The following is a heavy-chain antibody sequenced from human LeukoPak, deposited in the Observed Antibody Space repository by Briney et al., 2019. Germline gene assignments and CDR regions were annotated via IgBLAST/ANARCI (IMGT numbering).Heavy chain of an antibody. CDR3: ARVETKDDYGDYQWFDP. Sequence: SVTVSCKASGGTFSSYAISWVRQAPGQGLEWMGGIFPIFGTANYAQKFQGRVTITTDESTSTAYMELSSLRSEDTAVYYCARVETKDDYGDYQWFDPWGQGTLVTVSS. V-gene: IGHV1-69*05. CDR2: IFPIFGTA. J-gene: IGHJ5*02. CDR1: GGTFSSYA. D-gene: IGHD4-17*01.